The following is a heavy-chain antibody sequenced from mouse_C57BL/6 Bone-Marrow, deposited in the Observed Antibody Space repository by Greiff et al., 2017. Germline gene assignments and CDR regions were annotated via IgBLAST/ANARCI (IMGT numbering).Heavy chain of an antibody. V-gene: IGHV5-17*01. J-gene: IGHJ4*01. CDR3: ARNLFLRHYARDY. CDR1: GFTFSDYG. D-gene: IGHD1-1*01. CDR2: ISSGSSTI. Sequence: EVMLVESGGGLVKPGGSLKLSCAASGFTFSDYGMHWVRQAPEKGLEWVAYISSGSSTIYYADTVKGRFTISRDNAKNTLFLQMTSLRSEDTAMYYCARNLFLRHYARDYWGQGTSVTVSS.